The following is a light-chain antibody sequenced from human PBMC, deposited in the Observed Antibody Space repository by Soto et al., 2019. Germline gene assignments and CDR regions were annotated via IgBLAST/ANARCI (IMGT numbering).Light chain of an antibody. J-gene: IGKJ3*01. V-gene: IGKV1-33*01. Sequence: DIQMTQSPSSLSASVGDRVTITCQASHDIGNYLNWYQQKLGKAPKLLIYDASNLEPGVPSRFSGSGSGTKFIFTISSLQPEDIATYYCQQYDTLSFTFGPGTKVDL. CDR2: DAS. CDR1: HDIGNY. CDR3: QQYDTLSFT.